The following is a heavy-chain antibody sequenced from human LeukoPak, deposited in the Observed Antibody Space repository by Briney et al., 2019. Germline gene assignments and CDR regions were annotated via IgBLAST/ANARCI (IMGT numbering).Heavy chain of an antibody. J-gene: IGHJ4*02. CDR1: GGSVSIGSYY. Sequence: PSQTLSLTCTVSGGSVSIGSYYWSWIRQPAGKGLEWIGRIYVSGSTDYNPSLESRVTILKDMSKNQLYLRLSSVTAADTAVYYCARDGGRGTFDYWGQGTLVTVSS. CDR2: IYVSGST. D-gene: IGHD3-10*01. V-gene: IGHV4-61*02. CDR3: ARDGGRGTFDY.